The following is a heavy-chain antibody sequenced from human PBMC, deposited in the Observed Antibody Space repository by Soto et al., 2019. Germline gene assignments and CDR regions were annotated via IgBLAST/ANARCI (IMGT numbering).Heavy chain of an antibody. CDR1: GFTVSSNY. CDR3: ARGSRWGEYYFDY. Sequence: GGSLRLSCAASGFTVSSNYMSWVRQAPGKGLEWVSVIYSGGSTYYADSVKGRFTISRDNSKNTLYLQMNSLSAEDTAVYYCARGSRWGEYYFDYWGQGTLVTVSS. J-gene: IGHJ4*02. V-gene: IGHV3-53*01. D-gene: IGHD3-10*01. CDR2: IYSGGST.